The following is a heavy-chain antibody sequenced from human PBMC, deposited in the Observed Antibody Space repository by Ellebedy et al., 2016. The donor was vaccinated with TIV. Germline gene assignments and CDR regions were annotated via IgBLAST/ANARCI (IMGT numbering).Heavy chain of an antibody. Sequence: MPSETLSLTCAVYGGSFSGYYWSWIRQPPGKGLEWIGEINHSGSTNYNPSLKSRVTISVDTSKNQFSLQLSSVTAADTAVYYCASTDHLESYYFDYWGQGTLVTVSS. J-gene: IGHJ4*02. CDR3: ASTDHLESYYFDY. CDR1: GGSFSGYY. V-gene: IGHV4-34*01. CDR2: INHSGST. D-gene: IGHD3-3*01.